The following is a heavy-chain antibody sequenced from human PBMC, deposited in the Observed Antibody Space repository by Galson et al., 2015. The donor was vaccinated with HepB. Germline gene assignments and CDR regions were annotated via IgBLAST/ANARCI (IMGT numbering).Heavy chain of an antibody. V-gene: IGHV3-23*01. CDR2: ISDSGDST. J-gene: IGHJ4*02. D-gene: IGHD6-19*01. CDR3: AKDAAPGSGSRYFDD. CDR1: GFTFSNYA. Sequence: SLRLSCAASGFTFSNYAITWVRQAPGQGLEWVSAISDSGDSTYYADSVRGRSTISRDNSKNTLYLQMNGLTADDTAVYFCAKDAAPGSGSRYFDDWGQGTLVTVSS.